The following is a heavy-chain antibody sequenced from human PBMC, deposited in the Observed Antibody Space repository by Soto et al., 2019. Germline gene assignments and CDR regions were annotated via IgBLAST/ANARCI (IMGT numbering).Heavy chain of an antibody. D-gene: IGHD4-17*01. V-gene: IGHV3-21*01. J-gene: IGHJ4*02. CDR3: ARDNARGDYPIDY. CDR2: ISSSSSYI. Sequence: PGGSLRLSCAASGFAFSGYSMNWVRQAPGKGLEWVSSISSSSSYIYYADSVQGRFTISRDNAKNSLYLQMNSLRAEDTAVYYCARDNARGDYPIDYWGQRTLVTVSS. CDR1: GFAFSGYS.